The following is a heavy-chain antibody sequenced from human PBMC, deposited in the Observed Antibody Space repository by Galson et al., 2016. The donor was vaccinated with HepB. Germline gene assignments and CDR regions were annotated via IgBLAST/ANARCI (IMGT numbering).Heavy chain of an antibody. J-gene: IGHJ4*02. V-gene: IGHV5-10-1*01. CDR3: ARGEGYSNGFNFFDW. Sequence: QSGAEVKKPGDSLRISCTASGYSFTNFWITWVRQMPGKGLEWMGRSDPSDSSTTYSPPFQGHVTLSVDGPTDTAYLQWHSLKDSDPAVYYCARGEGYSNGFNFFDWWGQGTLVTVSS. CDR2: SDPSDSST. CDR1: GYSFTNFW. D-gene: IGHD5-18*01.